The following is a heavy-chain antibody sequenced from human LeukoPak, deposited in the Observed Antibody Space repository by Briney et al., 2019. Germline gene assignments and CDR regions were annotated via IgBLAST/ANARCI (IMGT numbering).Heavy chain of an antibody. D-gene: IGHD5-18*01. V-gene: IGHV3-30-3*01. J-gene: IGHJ4*02. Sequence: GGSLRLSCAASGFTFSSYAMHWVRQAPGKGLEWVAVISYDGSNKYYADSVKGRFTISRDNSKNTLYLQMNSLRAEDTAVYYCARTEPRIRGYSYGSMDYWGQGTLVTVSS. CDR3: ARTEPRIRGYSYGSMDY. CDR2: ISYDGSNK. CDR1: GFTFSSYA.